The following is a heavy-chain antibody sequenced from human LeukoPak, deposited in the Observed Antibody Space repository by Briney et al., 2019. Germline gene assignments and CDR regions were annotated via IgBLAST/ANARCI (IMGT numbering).Heavy chain of an antibody. V-gene: IGHV4-59*01. CDR3: ARDDYGGLGFDY. CDR2: IYYSGST. D-gene: IGHD4-23*01. J-gene: IGHJ4*02. CDR1: GGSFSGYY. Sequence: SETLSLTCAVYGGSFSGYYWSWIRQPPGKGLEWIGYIYYSGSTNYNPSLKSRVTISVDTSKNQFSLKLSSVTAADTAVYYCARDDYGGLGFDYWGQETLVTVSS.